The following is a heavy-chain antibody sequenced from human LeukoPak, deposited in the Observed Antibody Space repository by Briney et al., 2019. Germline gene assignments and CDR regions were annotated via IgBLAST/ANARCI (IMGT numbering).Heavy chain of an antibody. CDR3: ARHLGFGSYNAFDI. CDR1: GASISSTSYY. J-gene: IGHJ3*02. D-gene: IGHD3-10*01. Sequence: SETLSLTCTVSGASISSTSYYWGWIRQPPGKGLEWIGTIYYSGSTYYNPSLKSRVTISVDTSKNQFSMNLSSVTAADTAVYYCARHLGFGSYNAFDIWGQGTMVTVSS. V-gene: IGHV4-39*01. CDR2: IYYSGST.